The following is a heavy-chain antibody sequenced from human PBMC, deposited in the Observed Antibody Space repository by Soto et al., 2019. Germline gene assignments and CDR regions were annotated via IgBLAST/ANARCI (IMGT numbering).Heavy chain of an antibody. V-gene: IGHV4-4*02. CDR3: SRRCRNFCGLDV. J-gene: IGHJ6*02. D-gene: IGHD2-15*01. Sequence: QVQLQESGPGLVKPSGTLSLNCTVSGDSINIPYWWTWVRQSPGQGLVWIGEIYHTGGTNYNPSLKSRLSLSVDKSENQFSLRLSSVTAADTAVYYCSRRCRNFCGLDVWGQGTTVTVS. CDR2: IYHTGGT. CDR1: GDSINIPYW.